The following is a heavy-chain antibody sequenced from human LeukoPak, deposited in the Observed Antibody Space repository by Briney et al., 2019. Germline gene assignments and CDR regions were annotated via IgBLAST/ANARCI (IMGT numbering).Heavy chain of an antibody. CDR1: GFTFSDYY. CDR3: ARDMYDYDSSPGRFDY. Sequence: PGGSLRLSCAASGFTFSDYYMSWIRQAPGKGLEWVSYISSSGSTIYYADSVKGRFTISRDNAKNSLYLQMNSLRAEDTAVYYCARDMYDYDSSPGRFDYWGQGTLVTVSS. V-gene: IGHV3-11*04. CDR2: ISSSGSTI. J-gene: IGHJ4*02. D-gene: IGHD3-22*01.